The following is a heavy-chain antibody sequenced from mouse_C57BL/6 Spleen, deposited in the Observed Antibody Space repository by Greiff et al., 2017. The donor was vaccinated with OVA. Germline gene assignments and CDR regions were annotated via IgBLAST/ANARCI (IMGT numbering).Heavy chain of an antibody. D-gene: IGHD1-1*01. J-gene: IGHJ4*01. Sequence: QVQLQQPGAELVKPGASVTLSCKASGYTFTSYGMPWVKQRPGRGLEWIGRLDPNSGGPTYNQKFKSKATRTVDKPSSTAYMELSSLTSEDSAVYYCARFTTVVAGARDYWGQGTSVTVSS. CDR3: ARFTTVVAGARDY. CDR1: GYTFTSYG. CDR2: LDPNSGGP. V-gene: IGHV1-72*01.